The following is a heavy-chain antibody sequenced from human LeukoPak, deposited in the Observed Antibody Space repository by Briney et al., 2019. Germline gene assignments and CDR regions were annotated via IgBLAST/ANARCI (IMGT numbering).Heavy chain of an antibody. V-gene: IGHV4-59*02. CDR2: IYYTGGT. Sequence: SETLSLTCTISGGSVSSYYWNWIRQPPGKGLEWIGYIYYTGGTDYNPSLKSRVTISVDTSKNQISLKLRSVTAADTAVYYCARVSGLTSGYYYSDYWGRGTLVTVSS. J-gene: IGHJ4*02. CDR1: GGSVSSYY. D-gene: IGHD3-3*01. CDR3: ARVSGLTSGYYYSDY.